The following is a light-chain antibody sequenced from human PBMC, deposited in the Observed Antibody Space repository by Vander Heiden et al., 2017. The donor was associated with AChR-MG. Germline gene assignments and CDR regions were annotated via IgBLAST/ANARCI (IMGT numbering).Light chain of an antibody. J-gene: IGLJ3*02. CDR2: SNV. CDR3: QSYDTTLSAWV. CDR1: GFNIVAPYD. V-gene: IGLV1-40*01. Sequence: QSVLTQPPSISGTPGQRVTISCDGNGFNIVAPYDVHWYQQLPGAAPKLLIFSNVNRPSGVPDRFSGSKSGSSASLAITGVQTEDEADYYCQSYDTTLSAWVFGGGTRLTVL.